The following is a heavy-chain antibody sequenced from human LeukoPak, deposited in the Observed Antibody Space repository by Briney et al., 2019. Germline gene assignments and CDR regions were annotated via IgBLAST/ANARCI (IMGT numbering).Heavy chain of an antibody. CDR1: GGSISNYY. CDR3: GRHRARTKKALLDY. V-gene: IGHV4-59*08. J-gene: IGHJ4*02. Sequence: PSETLSLTCTVSGGSISNYYWNWIRQTPGKGLEWIGYIYYNGSTNYNPSLKSRVTISVDTSKNQFSLRLSSVTAADTAVYYCGRHRARTKKALLDYWGQGILVTVSS. CDR2: IYYNGST.